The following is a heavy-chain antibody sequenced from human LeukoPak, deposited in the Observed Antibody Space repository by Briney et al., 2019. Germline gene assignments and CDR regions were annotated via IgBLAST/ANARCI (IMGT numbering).Heavy chain of an antibody. J-gene: IGHJ5*02. D-gene: IGHD5-12*01. CDR3: ARGYSGYESRFDP. CDR2: IYYSGST. Sequence: SETLSLTCTVSGGSISSSSYYWGWIRQPPGKGLEWIGSIYYSGSTYYNPSLKSGVTISVDTSKNQFSLKLSSVTAADTAVYYCARGYSGYESRFDPWGQGTLVTVSS. CDR1: GGSISSSSYY. V-gene: IGHV4-39*07.